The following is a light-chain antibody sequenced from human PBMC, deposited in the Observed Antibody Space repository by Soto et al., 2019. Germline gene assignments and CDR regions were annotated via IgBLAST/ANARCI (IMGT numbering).Light chain of an antibody. CDR2: DAS. V-gene: IGKV3-11*01. Sequence: EIVLTQSPVTLSLSPGERATRSCRASQSVNTFLAGYQQKPGQAPRLHIYDASTRATGISARFSGSGSGTDFTLTISSREPEDYAVYYCQQRTNWPLTCGGGTKVEIK. CDR1: QSVNTF. J-gene: IGKJ4*01. CDR3: QQRTNWPLT.